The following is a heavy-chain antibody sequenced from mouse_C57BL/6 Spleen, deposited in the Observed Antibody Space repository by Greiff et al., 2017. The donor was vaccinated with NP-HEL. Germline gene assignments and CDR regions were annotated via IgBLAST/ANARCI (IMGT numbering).Heavy chain of an antibody. J-gene: IGHJ2*01. CDR2: IDPSDSEP. Sequence: VQLQQPGAELVRPGSSVKLSCKASGYTFTSYWMHWVKQRPIQGLEWIGNIDPSDSEPHYNQKFKDKATLTVDKSSSTAYMQLSSLTSEDSAVYYCARGPYYGSPFDYWGQGTTLTVSS. D-gene: IGHD1-1*01. CDR1: GYTFTSYW. CDR3: ARGPYYGSPFDY. V-gene: IGHV1-52*01.